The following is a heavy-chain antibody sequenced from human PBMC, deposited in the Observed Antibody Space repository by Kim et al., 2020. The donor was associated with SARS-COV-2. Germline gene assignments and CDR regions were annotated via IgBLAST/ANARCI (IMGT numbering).Heavy chain of an antibody. D-gene: IGHD5-12*01. V-gene: IGHV4-59*01. J-gene: IGHJ1*01. CDR1: GGSISSYY. Sequence: SETLSLTCTVSGGSISSYYWSWIRQPPGKGLEWIGYIYYSGSTNYNPSLKSRVTISVDTSKNQFSLKLSSVTAADTAVYYCARDGGYSGYDRDEYFQHWGQGTLVTVSS. CDR2: IYYSGST. CDR3: ARDGGYSGYDRDEYFQH.